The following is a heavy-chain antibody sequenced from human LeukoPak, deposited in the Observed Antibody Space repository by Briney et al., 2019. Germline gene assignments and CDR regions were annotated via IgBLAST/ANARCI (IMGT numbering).Heavy chain of an antibody. CDR1: GFTFSSYG. CDR3: AKDPYTATFDY. Sequence: GGSLRLSCAASGFTFSSYGMHWVRQAPGKGLEWVAFILYDASNKYYADSVKGRFTISRDNSQNMMYLQMNSLRADDTAVYYCAKDPYTATFDYWGQGTLVTVSS. V-gene: IGHV3-30*02. D-gene: IGHD2-2*02. CDR2: ILYDASNK. J-gene: IGHJ4*02.